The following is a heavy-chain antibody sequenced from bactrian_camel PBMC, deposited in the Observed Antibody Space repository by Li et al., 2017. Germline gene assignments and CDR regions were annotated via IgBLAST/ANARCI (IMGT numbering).Heavy chain of an antibody. CDR3: ANGPGSGGYCSTNEEKYVR. D-gene: IGHD2*01. Sequence: VQLVESGGGSVQAGGSLRLSCTKPRFTSNGCGVAWYRQADGKQREWVSSIMANGTTRYTESVKGRFTISKDNDRNTLYLQMNGLKLEDAAIYYCANGPGSGGYCSTNEEKYVRWGQGTQVTV. J-gene: IGHJ4*01. CDR1: RFTSNGCG. V-gene: IGHV3S53*01. CDR2: IMANGTT.